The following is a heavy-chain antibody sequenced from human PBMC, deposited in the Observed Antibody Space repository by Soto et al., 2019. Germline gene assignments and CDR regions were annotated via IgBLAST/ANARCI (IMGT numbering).Heavy chain of an antibody. Sequence: QITLKESGPTLVRPTQTLTLTCAFSGFSLSTSGVGVGWIRQPPGKALEWLAVIYWDDSKHYSPSLRSRLTITKDTSKNQVFLTMTNMNPMYTGTYYCAHKGPEDWPLDYWGQGTLVTVSS. D-gene: IGHD3-9*01. J-gene: IGHJ4*02. CDR1: GFSLSTSGVG. V-gene: IGHV2-5*02. CDR3: AHKGPEDWPLDY. CDR2: IYWDDSK.